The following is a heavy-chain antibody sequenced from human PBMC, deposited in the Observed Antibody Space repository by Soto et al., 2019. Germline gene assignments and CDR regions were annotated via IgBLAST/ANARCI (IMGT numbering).Heavy chain of an antibody. J-gene: IGHJ6*02. V-gene: IGHV4-34*01. CDR3: ARGGLILWFGEDYYYGMDV. D-gene: IGHD3-10*01. CDR1: GGSFSGYY. Sequence: PPETLSLTCAVYGGSFSGYYWSWIRQPPGKGLEWIGEINHRGSTNYNPSLKSRVTISVDTSKNQFSLKLSSVTAADTAVYYCARGGLILWFGEDYYYGMDVWGQGTTVTVSS. CDR2: INHRGST.